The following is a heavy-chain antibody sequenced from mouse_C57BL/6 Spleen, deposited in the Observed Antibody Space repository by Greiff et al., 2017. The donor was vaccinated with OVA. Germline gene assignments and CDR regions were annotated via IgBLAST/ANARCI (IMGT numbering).Heavy chain of an antibody. Sequence: QVQLQQSGAELVKPGASVKLSCKASGYTFTSYWMQWVKQRPGQGLEWIGEIDPSDSYTNYNQKFKGKATLTVDTSSSTAYMQLSSLTSEDSAVYYCASAGYDYFDGWGQGTTLTVSS. CDR1: GYTFTSYW. CDR3: ASAGYDYFDG. CDR2: IDPSDSYT. D-gene: IGHD3-2*02. V-gene: IGHV1-50*01. J-gene: IGHJ2*01.